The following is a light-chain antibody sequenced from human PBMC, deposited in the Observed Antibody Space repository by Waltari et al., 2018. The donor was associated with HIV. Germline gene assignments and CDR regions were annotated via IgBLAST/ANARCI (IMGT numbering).Light chain of an antibody. CDR2: RSN. J-gene: IGLJ3*02. Sequence: QSVLTQPASASGTPGQMATFSCSGSSSTIGNNYVSWYQQLPGTAPKVLIYRSNQRPSGVPDRFSGSKSGTSASLAISGLRSEDEADYYCAAWDDSLSGPVFGGGTXVTVL. CDR1: SSTIGNNY. CDR3: AAWDDSLSGPV. V-gene: IGLV1-47*01.